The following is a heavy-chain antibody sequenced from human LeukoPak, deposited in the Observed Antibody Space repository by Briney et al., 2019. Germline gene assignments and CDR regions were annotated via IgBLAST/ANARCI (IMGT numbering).Heavy chain of an antibody. D-gene: IGHD1-26*01. CDR3: AKGSGSYLPNWFDP. Sequence: GGSLRLSCAASGFTFDDYAMPWVRQAPGKGLEWVSGISWNSGSIGYADSVKGRFTISRDNAKNSLYLQMNSLRAEDTALYYCAKGSGSYLPNWFDPWGQGTLVTVSS. V-gene: IGHV3-9*01. CDR1: GFTFDDYA. CDR2: ISWNSGSI. J-gene: IGHJ5*02.